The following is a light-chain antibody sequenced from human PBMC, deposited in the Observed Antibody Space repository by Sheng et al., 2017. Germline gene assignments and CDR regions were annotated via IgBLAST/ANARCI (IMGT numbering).Light chain of an antibody. CDR1: QAIDNS. J-gene: IGKJ1*01. Sequence: DIQMTQSPSSLSASVGDRVTITCRASQAIDNSLAWYQQKSGKAPKLLLYSASRLESGVPSRFSGSRSGTDYTVTISSLQSDDFATYYCQQYYSTPWTFGQGTKVEI. V-gene: IGKV1-NL1*01. CDR2: SAS. CDR3: QQYYSTPWT.